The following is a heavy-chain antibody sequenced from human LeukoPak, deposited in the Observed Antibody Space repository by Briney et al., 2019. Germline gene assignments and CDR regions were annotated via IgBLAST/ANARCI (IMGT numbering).Heavy chain of an antibody. CDR2: IRYDGSNK. CDR1: GFTFSSYC. V-gene: IGHV3-30*02. Sequence: PGGSLRLSCAASGFTFSSYCMHWVRQAPGKGLEWVAFIRYDGSNKYYADSLKGRFTISRDNAKSSLYLQMNSLRAEDTAMYYCARDPSSGYSPILDYWGQGTLVTVSS. CDR3: ARDPSSGYSPILDY. J-gene: IGHJ4*02. D-gene: IGHD3-22*01.